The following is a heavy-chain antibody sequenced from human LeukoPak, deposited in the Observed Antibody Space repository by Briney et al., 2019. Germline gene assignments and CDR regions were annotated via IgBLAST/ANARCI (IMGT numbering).Heavy chain of an antibody. D-gene: IGHD4-17*01. Sequence: SETLSLTCTVSGGSISSSSYYWGWIRPPPGKGLEWIGSIYYSGSTYYNPSLKSRVTISVDTSKNQFSLKLSSVTAADTAVYYCARDETNDYGDVFDYWGQGTLVTVSS. CDR1: GGSISSSSYY. V-gene: IGHV4-39*07. J-gene: IGHJ4*02. CDR3: ARDETNDYGDVFDY. CDR2: IYYSGST.